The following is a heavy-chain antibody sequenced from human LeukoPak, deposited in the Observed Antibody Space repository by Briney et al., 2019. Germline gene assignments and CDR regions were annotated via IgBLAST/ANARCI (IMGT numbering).Heavy chain of an antibody. CDR1: GFTFSSYS. J-gene: IGHJ4*02. Sequence: GGSLRLSCAASGFTFSSYSMNWVRQAPGKGLEWVSSISSSSSYIYYADSVKGRFTISRDNSKNTLYLQMNSLRAEDTAVYYCAKGAHPCDWGQGTLVTVSS. V-gene: IGHV3-21*04. CDR3: AKGAHPCD. CDR2: ISSSSSYI.